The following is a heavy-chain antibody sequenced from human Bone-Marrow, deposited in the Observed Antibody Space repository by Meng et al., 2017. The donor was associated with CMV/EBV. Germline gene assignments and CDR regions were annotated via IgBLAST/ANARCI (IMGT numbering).Heavy chain of an antibody. D-gene: IGHD3-3*01. CDR1: GYTFTSYG. CDR3: ARWASYDFWSGYYIALDV. Sequence: SVKVSCKASGYTFTSYGISWARQAPGQGLEWMGGIIPILGIANYAQKFQGRVTITADKSTSTAYMELSSLRSEDTAVYYCARWASYDFWSGYYIALDVWGQGTTVTVSS. V-gene: IGHV1-69*10. CDR2: IIPILGIA. J-gene: IGHJ6*02.